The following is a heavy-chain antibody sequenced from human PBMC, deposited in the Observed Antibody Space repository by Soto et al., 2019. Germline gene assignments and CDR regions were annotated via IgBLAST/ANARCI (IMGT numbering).Heavy chain of an antibody. CDR3: AREYTETVDGPTPFYSDY. CDR1: GASISSYY. Sequence: PSETLSLTCSVSGASISSYYWSCIRQSAWKGLEWIGRTYITGDTNYNPSLKSRVTMSLDASKKQLSLKLSSVTAADTAVYYCAREYTETVDGPTPFYSDYWGQGTTVTVSS. CDR2: TYITGDT. D-gene: IGHD6-19*01. J-gene: IGHJ4*02. V-gene: IGHV4-4*07.